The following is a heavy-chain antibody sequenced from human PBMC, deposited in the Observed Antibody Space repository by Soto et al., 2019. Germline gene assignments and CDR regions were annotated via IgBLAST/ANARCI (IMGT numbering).Heavy chain of an antibody. J-gene: IGHJ4*02. D-gene: IGHD3-3*02. CDR2: ISLSGSTI. CDR1: GFAFSNYE. V-gene: IGHV3-48*03. CDR3: ARESFSASPNFFDY. Sequence: GSLRLSCAASGFAFSNYEMNWVRQAPGKGLEWVSYISLSGSTIYYADSVKGRFTISRDDAKNSLYLQMDSLRADDTAVYYCARESFSASPNFFDYWGQGTLVTVSS.